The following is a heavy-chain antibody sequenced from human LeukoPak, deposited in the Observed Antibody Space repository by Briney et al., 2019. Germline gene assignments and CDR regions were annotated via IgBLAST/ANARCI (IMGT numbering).Heavy chain of an antibody. CDR3: ARDKSTSCYYFDY. CDR1: GFTFSSYG. Sequence: GGSLRLSCAASGFTFSSYGVHWVRQAPGKGLEWVAVIWYDGSHKYYADSVKGRFTISRDNSKNTLYLEMNSLRAEDTAVYYCARDKSTSCYYFDYWGQGTLVTVSS. D-gene: IGHD2-2*01. J-gene: IGHJ4*02. CDR2: IWYDGSHK. V-gene: IGHV3-33*01.